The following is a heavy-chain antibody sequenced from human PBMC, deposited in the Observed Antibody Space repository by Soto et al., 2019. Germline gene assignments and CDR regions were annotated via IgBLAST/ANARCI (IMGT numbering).Heavy chain of an antibody. V-gene: IGHV4-59*01. J-gene: IGHJ6*02. CDR3: AIVPAASMFSYYYGMDV. CDR1: GGTISSYD. D-gene: IGHD2-2*01. CDR2: IYYSGST. Sequence: SETLSLTCTVSGGTISSYDWSWIRQPPGKGLEWIGYIYYSGSTNYNPSLKSRVTISVDTSKNQFSLKLSSVTAADTAVYYCAIVPAASMFSYYYGMDVWGQGTTVTVSS.